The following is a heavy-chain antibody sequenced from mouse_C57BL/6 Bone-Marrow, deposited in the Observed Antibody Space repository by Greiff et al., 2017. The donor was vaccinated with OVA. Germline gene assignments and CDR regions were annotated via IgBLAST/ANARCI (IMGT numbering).Heavy chain of an antibody. CDR2: IDPSDSYT. CDR3: ARGRGLLYAMDY. CDR1: GYTFTSYW. Sequence: QVQLQQPGAELVKPGASVKLSCKASGYTFTSYWMQWVKQRPGQGLEWIGEIDPSDSYTNYNQKFKGKATLTVDTSSSTAYMQLSSLTSEDSAVYYCARGRGLLYAMDYWGQGTSVTVSS. J-gene: IGHJ4*01. V-gene: IGHV1-50*01. D-gene: IGHD2-3*01.